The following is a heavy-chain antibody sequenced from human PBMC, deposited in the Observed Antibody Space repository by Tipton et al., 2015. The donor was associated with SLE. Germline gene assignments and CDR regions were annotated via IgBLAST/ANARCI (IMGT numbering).Heavy chain of an antibody. D-gene: IGHD5-18*01. V-gene: IGHV3-9*01. J-gene: IGHJ4*02. CDR2: ISWNSGTM. CDR1: GFRFDEYG. CDR3: AKERILKRGYSYGAIDY. Sequence: SLRLSCAASGFRFDEYGMHWVRQAPGKGLEWVSGISWNSGTMGYSDSAEGRFTISRDNAKKSLYLQMDFVRPEDTALYYCAKERILKRGYSYGAIDYWGQGIQVIVSS.